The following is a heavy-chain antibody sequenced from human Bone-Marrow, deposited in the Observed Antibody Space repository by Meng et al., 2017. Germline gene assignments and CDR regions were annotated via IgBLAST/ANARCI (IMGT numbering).Heavy chain of an antibody. Sequence: GESLKISCAASGFIFRTYGIHWVRQAPGKGLEGVADIWYDGSNKYYADSVADSVRGRFTISRDNSKKTLYVQMNSLRAEDTAVYYCARMGFGELLSPYGMDVWGQGTTVTVSS. V-gene: IGHV3-33*01. D-gene: IGHD3-10*01. CDR1: GFIFRTYG. CDR2: IWYDGSNK. J-gene: IGHJ6*02. CDR3: ARMGFGELLSPYGMDV.